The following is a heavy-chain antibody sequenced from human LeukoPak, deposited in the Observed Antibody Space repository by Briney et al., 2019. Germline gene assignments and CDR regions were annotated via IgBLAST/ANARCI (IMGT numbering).Heavy chain of an antibody. V-gene: IGHV1-2*02. CDR3: ARGYGDYGNY. D-gene: IGHD4-17*01. CDR1: GYTFTGYY. CDR2: INPNSGGT. J-gene: IGHJ4*02. Sequence: ASVTVSCKASGYTFTGYYMHWVRQAPGQGLDWMGWINPNSGGTNYAQKFQGRVTMTRDTSISTACMELSRLRSDDTAVYYCARGYGDYGNYWGQGTLVTVSS.